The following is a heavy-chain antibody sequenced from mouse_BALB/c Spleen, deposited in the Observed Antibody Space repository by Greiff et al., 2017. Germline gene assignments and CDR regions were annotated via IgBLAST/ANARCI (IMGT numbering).Heavy chain of an antibody. CDR1: GYSITSDYA. J-gene: IGHJ2*01. D-gene: IGHD2-12*01. CDR3: ARDLLEYYFDY. V-gene: IGHV3-2*02. Sequence: EVKVEESGPGLVKPSQSLSLTCTVTGYSITSDYAWNWIRQFPGNKLEWMGYISYSGSTSYNPSLKSRISITRDTSKNQFFLQLNSVTTEDTATYYCARDLLEYYFDYWGQGTTLTVSS. CDR2: ISYSGST.